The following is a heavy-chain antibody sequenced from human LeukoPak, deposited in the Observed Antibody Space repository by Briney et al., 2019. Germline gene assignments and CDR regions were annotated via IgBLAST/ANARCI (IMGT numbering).Heavy chain of an antibody. D-gene: IGHD3-3*01. V-gene: IGHV1-18*01. J-gene: IGHJ5*02. CDR3: ARITYDFWSGYYMPDDP. CDR2: ISIYNGNT. CDR1: GYTFTNYG. Sequence: ASVKVSCKASGYTFTNYGISWVRQAPGQGLEWMGWISIYNGNTEYAQKLRGRVIMTTDTSTSTAYMELRSLRSDDTAVYYCARITYDFWSGYYMPDDPWGQGTLVTVSS.